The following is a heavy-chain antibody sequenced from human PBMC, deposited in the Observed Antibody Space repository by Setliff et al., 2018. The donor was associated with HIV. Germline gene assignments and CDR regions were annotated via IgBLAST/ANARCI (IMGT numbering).Heavy chain of an antibody. CDR2: TYYRSKWYF. V-gene: IGHV6-1*01. CDR3: ARGSYGSVLL. CDR1: GDSVSSNNAA. Sequence: SQTLSLTCALSGDSVSSNNAAWNWIRQSPLRGLEWLGRTYYRSKWYFDYAVSVKSRIIINPDTSKNHFSLHLNSVTPEDTAVYYCARGSYGSVLLWGQGTLVTVSS. J-gene: IGHJ4*02. D-gene: IGHD6-19*01.